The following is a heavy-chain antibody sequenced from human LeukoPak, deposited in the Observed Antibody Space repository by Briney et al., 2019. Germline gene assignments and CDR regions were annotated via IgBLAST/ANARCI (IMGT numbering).Heavy chain of an antibody. CDR2: IASDGSHT. CDR1: GFTFSNYF. V-gene: IGHV3-30-3*01. J-gene: IGHJ3*02. Sequence: GGSLRLSCAASGFTFSNYFMHWVRQAPGKGLEWVADIASDGSHTFYVESVKGRFTISRDNSKNTLYLQMNSLGPEDAAVYFCARERQDTVIHSGAFDIWGQGTMVTVSS. D-gene: IGHD2-21*02. CDR3: ARERQDTVIHSGAFDI.